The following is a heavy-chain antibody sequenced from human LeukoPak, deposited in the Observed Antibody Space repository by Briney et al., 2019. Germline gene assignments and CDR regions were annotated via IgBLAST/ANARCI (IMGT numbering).Heavy chain of an antibody. CDR1: GGSISSSSHY. J-gene: IGHJ4*02. V-gene: IGHV4-39*01. D-gene: IGHD1/OR15-1a*01. Sequence: SETLSLTCTVSGGSISSSSHYWGWIRQPPGKGLEWIGSIYYSGSTYYNPSLKSRVTISVDTSKNQFSLKLRSVTAADTAVYYCARSRLGTRGMTFDYWGQGTLVTVSS. CDR2: IYYSGST. CDR3: ARSRLGTRGMTFDY.